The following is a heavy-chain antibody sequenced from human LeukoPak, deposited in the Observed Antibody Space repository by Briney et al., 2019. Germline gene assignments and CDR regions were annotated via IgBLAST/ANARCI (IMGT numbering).Heavy chain of an antibody. CDR1: GYSFTSYW. J-gene: IGHJ5*02. CDR3: ARFATYYDFWSGYSAGPEWFDP. V-gene: IGHV5-51*01. CDR2: IYPGDSDT. Sequence: GESLKISCKGSGYSFTSYWIGWVRQMPGKGLEWMGIIYPGDSDTRYSPSFQGQVTISADESISTAYLQWSSLKASDTAMYYCARFATYYDFWSGYSAGPEWFDPWGQGTLVTVSS. D-gene: IGHD3-3*01.